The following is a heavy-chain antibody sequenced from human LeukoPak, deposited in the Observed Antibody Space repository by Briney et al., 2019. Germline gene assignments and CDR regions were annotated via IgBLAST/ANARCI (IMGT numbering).Heavy chain of an antibody. Sequence: ASVKVSCKASGYTFTSFGISWVRQAPGQGLEWMGWNSAYNGNANYAQKLLGRVTMTTDTSTSTAYMELRSLRSDDTAVYYCARDETSRGYYDSGGYYHLDYWGQGTLVTVSS. D-gene: IGHD3-22*01. CDR2: NSAYNGNA. CDR3: ARDETSRGYYDSGGYYHLDY. CDR1: GYTFTSFG. V-gene: IGHV1-18*01. J-gene: IGHJ4*02.